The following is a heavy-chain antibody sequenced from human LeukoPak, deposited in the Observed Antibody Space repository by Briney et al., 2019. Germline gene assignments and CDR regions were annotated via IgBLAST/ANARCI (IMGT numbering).Heavy chain of an antibody. CDR2: ISSSSSTI. D-gene: IGHD2-21*01. CDR1: GFTFSSYS. CDR3: ARDLYAYCGGDCYFGPFDY. Sequence: GGSLRLSCAASGFTFSSYSMNWVRQAPGKGLEWVSYISSSSSTIYYADSVKGRFTISRDNAKNSLYLQMDSLRDEDTAVYYCARDLYAYCGGDCYFGPFDYWGQGTLVTVSS. V-gene: IGHV3-48*02. J-gene: IGHJ4*02.